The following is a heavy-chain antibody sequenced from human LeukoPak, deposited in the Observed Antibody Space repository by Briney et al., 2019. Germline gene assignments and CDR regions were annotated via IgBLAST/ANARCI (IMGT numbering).Heavy chain of an antibody. V-gene: IGHV3-30*02. CDR2: IRSDGYHT. J-gene: IGHJ4*02. CDR3: AKPSASGVDY. CDR1: GFIFDTHD. Sequence: GGSLRLSCGASGFIFDTHDMHWVRQAPGKGLEWVAFIRSDGYHTYYADSVKGRFTITRDNSKNTLYLQMNSLRLEDMAVYYCAKPSASGVDYWGRGTRVTVSS. D-gene: IGHD6-25*01.